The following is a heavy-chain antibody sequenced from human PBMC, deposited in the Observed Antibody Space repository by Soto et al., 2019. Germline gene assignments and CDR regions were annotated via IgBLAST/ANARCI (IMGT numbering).Heavy chain of an antibody. Sequence: SVKVSCXASGGTFSSYAISWVRQAPGQGLEWMGGIIPIFGTANYAQKFQGRVTITADESTGTAYMELSSLRSEDTAVYYCARDNRDYYGMDVWGQGTTVTVSS. CDR3: ARDNRDYYGMDV. CDR2: IIPIFGTA. CDR1: GGTFSSYA. J-gene: IGHJ6*02. V-gene: IGHV1-69*13.